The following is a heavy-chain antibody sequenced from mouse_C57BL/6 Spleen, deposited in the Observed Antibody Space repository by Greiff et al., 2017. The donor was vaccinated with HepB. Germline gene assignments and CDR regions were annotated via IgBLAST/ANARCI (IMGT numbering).Heavy chain of an antibody. D-gene: IGHD1-1*01. CDR2: ISGGGGNT. Sequence: EVKLEESGGGLVKPGGSLKLSCAASGFTFSSYTMSWVRQTPEKRLEWVATISGGGGNTYYPDSVKGRFTISRDNAKNTLYLQMSSLRSEDTALYYCARPSSSYDYAMDYWGQGTSVTVSS. CDR3: ARPSSSYDYAMDY. V-gene: IGHV5-9*01. CDR1: GFTFSSYT. J-gene: IGHJ4*01.